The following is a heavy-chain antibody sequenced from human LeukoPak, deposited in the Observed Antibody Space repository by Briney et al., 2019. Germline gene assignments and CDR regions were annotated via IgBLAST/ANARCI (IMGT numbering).Heavy chain of an antibody. J-gene: IGHJ4*02. D-gene: IGHD3-22*01. V-gene: IGHV3-74*01. Sequence: GGSLRLSCAASGFTFSSYWMHWVRQAPGKGLVWVTRINSDGSSTSYADSVKGRFTISRDNAKNTLYLQMNSLRAEDTAVYFCTTDSAGSGYYYVDEADYWGQGTLVTVSS. CDR3: TTDSAGSGYYYVDEADY. CDR2: INSDGSST. CDR1: GFTFSSYW.